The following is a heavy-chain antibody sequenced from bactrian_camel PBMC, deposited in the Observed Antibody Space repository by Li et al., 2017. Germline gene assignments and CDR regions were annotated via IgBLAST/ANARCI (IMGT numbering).Heavy chain of an antibody. J-gene: IGHJ4*01. CDR1: GYTASYYC. Sequence: VQLVESGGGSVQAGGSLRLSCAASGYTASYYCMAWFRQAPGKEREGVATINNGRITTYADSVKGRFTISKDSAKNTLYLQMNNLKPEDTAVYYCLTIEGGIPITTFPSCDHWGQGTQVTVS. V-gene: IGHV3S55*01. CDR3: LTIEGGIPITTFPSCDH. CDR2: INNGRIT.